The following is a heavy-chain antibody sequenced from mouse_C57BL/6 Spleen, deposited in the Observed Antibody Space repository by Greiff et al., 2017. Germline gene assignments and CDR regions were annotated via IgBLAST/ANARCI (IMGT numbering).Heavy chain of an antibody. Sequence: VQLQQPGAELVKPGASVKMSCKASGYTFTSYWITWVKQRPGQGLEWIGDIYPGSGSTNYNEKFKSKATLTVDTSSSTAYMQLSSLTSEDSAVYYCARGSDYYGSSLFAYWGQGTLVTVSA. CDR1: GYTFTSYW. J-gene: IGHJ3*01. D-gene: IGHD1-1*01. V-gene: IGHV1-55*01. CDR2: IYPGSGST. CDR3: ARGSDYYGSSLFAY.